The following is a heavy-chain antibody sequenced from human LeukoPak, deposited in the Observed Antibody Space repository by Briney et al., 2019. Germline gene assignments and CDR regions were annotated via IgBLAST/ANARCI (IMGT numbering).Heavy chain of an antibody. V-gene: IGHV3-23*01. J-gene: IGHJ4*02. D-gene: IGHD3-22*01. CDR1: GITLSNYG. CDR2: ISDSGGST. CDR3: ARRGVVIRVILVGFHKEAFYFDS. Sequence: GGSLRLSCAVAGITLSNYGMSWVRQAPGKGLEWVAGISDSGGSTNYADSVKGRFTISRDNPKNTLYLQMNSLRAEDTAVYFCARRGVVIRVILVGFHKEAFYFDSWGQGALVTVSS.